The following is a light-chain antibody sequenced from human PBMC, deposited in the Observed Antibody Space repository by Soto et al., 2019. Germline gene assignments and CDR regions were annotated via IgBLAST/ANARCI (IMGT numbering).Light chain of an antibody. V-gene: IGKV3-11*01. CDR2: DVS. Sequence: EIVLTQSPCPLSWSAGESATLSCGASQSITNYLAWYQQKPGQAPRLLIYDVSNRATGIPARFSGSGSGTDFTLTIGSLEPEDFAVYYCQQRSNWPQITFGQGTRLEIK. J-gene: IGKJ5*01. CDR3: QQRSNWPQIT. CDR1: QSITNY.